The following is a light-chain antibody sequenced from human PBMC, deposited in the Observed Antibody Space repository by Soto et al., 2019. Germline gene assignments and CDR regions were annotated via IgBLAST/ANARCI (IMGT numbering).Light chain of an antibody. V-gene: IGKV2-30*01. CDR2: KIS. Sequence: DVVMTQSPLSLPVTLGQPASISCSSSQILVDRDGKTYFNWYQQRPGQPPRRLIYKISYRDSGVPDRFSGSGSGTYFTLQISRVEAEDVGFYYCMQGTLWPWTFGQGTKVEIK. CDR3: MQGTLWPWT. CDR1: QILVDRDGKTY. J-gene: IGKJ1*01.